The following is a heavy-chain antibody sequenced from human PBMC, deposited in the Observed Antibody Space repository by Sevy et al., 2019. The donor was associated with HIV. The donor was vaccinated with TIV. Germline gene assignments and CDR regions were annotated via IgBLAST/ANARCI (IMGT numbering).Heavy chain of an antibody. V-gene: IGHV1-2*02. D-gene: IGHD3-10*01. J-gene: IGHJ4*02. CDR3: ARSVYGSGTYLNDY. CDR2: INPNGGGT. Sequence: ASVKVSCKASGYYFTGYYVHWVRQAPGQGLEWMGWINPNGGGTNIGQKFHGSVTMSRDTSITTAYMELIRLRSNDTGVYYCARSVYGSGTYLNDYWGQGTLVTVSS. CDR1: GYYFTGYY.